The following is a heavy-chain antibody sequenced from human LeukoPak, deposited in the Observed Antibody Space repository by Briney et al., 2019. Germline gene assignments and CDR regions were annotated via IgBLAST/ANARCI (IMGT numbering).Heavy chain of an antibody. D-gene: IGHD1-26*01. CDR3: ARDRAGGSSPTARSNWFDP. Sequence: ASVKVSCKASGYTFTGYYMHWVRQAPGQGLEWMGWINPNSGGTNYAQKFQGRVTMTRDTSISTAYMELSRLRSDDTAVYYCARDRAGGSSPTARSNWFDPWGQGTLVTVSS. CDR1: GYTFTGYY. CDR2: INPNSGGT. J-gene: IGHJ5*02. V-gene: IGHV1-2*02.